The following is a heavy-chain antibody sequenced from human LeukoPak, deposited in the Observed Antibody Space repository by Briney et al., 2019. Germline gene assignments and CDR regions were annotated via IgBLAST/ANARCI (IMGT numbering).Heavy chain of an antibody. V-gene: IGHV3-23*01. D-gene: IGHD4-17*01. CDR2: ISGDGTRT. Sequence: GGSLRLSCAASGFSFSSYAMTWARQAPVKGLEWVSAISGDGTRTYYADSVKGRFTISRDNSKNTLYLQMNSLRAEDTAVYYCARDRSYGDYPDYWGQGTLVTVSS. CDR1: GFSFSSYA. J-gene: IGHJ4*02. CDR3: ARDRSYGDYPDY.